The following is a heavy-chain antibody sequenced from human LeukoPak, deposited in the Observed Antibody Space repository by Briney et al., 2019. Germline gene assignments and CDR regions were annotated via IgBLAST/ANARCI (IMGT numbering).Heavy chain of an antibody. D-gene: IGHD5-18*01. CDR2: INHSGST. J-gene: IGHJ4*02. CDR3: ARATAMVGIDY. Sequence: SETLSLTCAVYGGSFSGYYWSWIRQPPGKGLEWIGEINHSGSTNYNPSLKSRVTISVDTSKNQFSLKLSSVTAADTAVYYCARATAMVGIDYWGQGTLVTVSS. CDR1: GGSFSGYY. V-gene: IGHV4-34*01.